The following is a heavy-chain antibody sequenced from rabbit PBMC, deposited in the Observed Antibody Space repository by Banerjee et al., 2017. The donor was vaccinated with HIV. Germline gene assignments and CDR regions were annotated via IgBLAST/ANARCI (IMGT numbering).Heavy chain of an antibody. CDR1: GSDISSYT. D-gene: IGHD4-1*01. CDR3: ARDLAGVIGWNFNL. V-gene: IGHV1S40*01. Sequence: QSLEESGGGLVKPEGSLTLTCTASGSDISSYTMTWVRQAPGKGLEWIGCINTSSGNTVYATWAKGRFTISKTSSTTVTLQMTSLTAADTATYFCARDLAGVIGWNFNLWGPGTLVTVS. J-gene: IGHJ4*01. CDR2: INTSSGNT.